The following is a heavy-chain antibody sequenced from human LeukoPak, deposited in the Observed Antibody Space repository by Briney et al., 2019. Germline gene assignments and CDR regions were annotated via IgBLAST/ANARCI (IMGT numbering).Heavy chain of an antibody. V-gene: IGHV4-39*01. CDR1: DGSISSNSYY. CDR3: ARQAASVVVVTAKGLYHFDY. Sequence: SETLSHTRSVSDGSISSNSYYWGWIRQPPGKGLEWIGSIYYSGITYYNASLQSRATISADTSKNQVSLRLSSVTAADTAVYYCARQAASVVVVTAKGLYHFDYWGQGILVTVSS. J-gene: IGHJ4*02. CDR2: IYYSGIT. D-gene: IGHD2-21*02.